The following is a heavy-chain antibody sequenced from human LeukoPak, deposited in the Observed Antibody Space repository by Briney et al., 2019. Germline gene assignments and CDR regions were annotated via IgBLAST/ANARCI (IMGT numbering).Heavy chain of an antibody. CDR2: VKSKTDGGTT. CDR1: GFTFSNAW. D-gene: IGHD3-3*01. CDR3: TTLRFLEWLPDY. V-gene: IGHV3-15*01. J-gene: IGHJ4*02. Sequence: GGSLRLSCAVSGFTFSNAWMSWVRQAPGKGLEWVGRVKSKTDGGTTDYAAPVKGRFTISRDDSKNTLYLQMNSLKTEDTAVYYCTTLRFLEWLPDYWGQGTLVTVSS.